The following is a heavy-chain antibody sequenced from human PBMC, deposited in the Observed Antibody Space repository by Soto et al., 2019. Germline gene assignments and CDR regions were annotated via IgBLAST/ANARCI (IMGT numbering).Heavy chain of an antibody. V-gene: IGHV3-53*04. D-gene: IGHD1-20*01. J-gene: IGHJ6*02. Sequence: GGSLRLSCAASGFTVSSNYMSWVRQAPGKGLEWVSVIYGGGSTYYADSVKGRFTISRHNSKNTLYLQMNSLRGEDTAVYYLSRQYNWNYYYYSGMDVWGQGTMVTVSS. CDR2: IYGGGST. CDR1: GFTVSSNY. CDR3: SRQYNWNYYYYSGMDV.